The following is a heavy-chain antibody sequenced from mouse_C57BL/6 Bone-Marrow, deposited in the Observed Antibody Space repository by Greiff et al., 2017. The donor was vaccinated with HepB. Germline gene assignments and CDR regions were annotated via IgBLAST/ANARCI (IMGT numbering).Heavy chain of an antibody. D-gene: IGHD2-2*01. CDR1: GYTFTDYY. Sequence: EVQLQQSGPELVKPGASVKISCKASGYTFTDYYMNWVKQSHGKSLEWIGDINPNNGGTSYNQKFKGKATLTVDKSSSTAYMELRSLTSEDSAVYYCARFIYYGFPFFDYWGQGTTLTVSS. J-gene: IGHJ2*01. V-gene: IGHV1-26*01. CDR3: ARFIYYGFPFFDY. CDR2: INPNNGGT.